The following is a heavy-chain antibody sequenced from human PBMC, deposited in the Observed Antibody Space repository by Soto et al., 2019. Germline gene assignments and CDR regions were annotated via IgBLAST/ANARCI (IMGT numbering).Heavy chain of an antibody. Sequence: SETLSLTCAVSGYSISSGYYWGWIRQPPGKGLGWIGSIYHSGSTYYNPSLKSRVTISVDTSKNHFSLKLSSVTAADTAVYYCARDPGGEYSYGLDYWGQGTLVTVSS. CDR2: IYHSGST. V-gene: IGHV4-38-2*02. CDR3: ARDPGGEYSYGLDY. CDR1: GYSISSGYY. D-gene: IGHD5-18*01. J-gene: IGHJ4*02.